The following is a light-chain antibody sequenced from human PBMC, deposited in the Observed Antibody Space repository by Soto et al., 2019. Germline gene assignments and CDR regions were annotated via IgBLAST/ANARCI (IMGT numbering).Light chain of an antibody. V-gene: IGKV3-20*01. CDR1: QSVSSSY. CDR2: GAS. J-gene: IGKJ5*01. CDR3: QQYGSSPLIT. Sequence: EIVLTQSPGTLSLSPGERATLSCRASQSVSSSYLAWYQQKPGQAPRLLIYGASSRTTGIPDRFSGSGSGTDFTLTISRLDPEDFAVYYCQQYGSSPLITFGQGTRLVIK.